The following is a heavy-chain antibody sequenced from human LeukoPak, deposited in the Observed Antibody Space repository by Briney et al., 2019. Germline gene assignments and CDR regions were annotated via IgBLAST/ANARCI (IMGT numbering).Heavy chain of an antibody. CDR3: ASITIFGVVSGWFDP. V-gene: IGHV4-59*01. J-gene: IGHJ5*02. D-gene: IGHD3-3*01. Sequence: SETLSLACTVPGGSISSYYWSWIRQPPGKGLEWIGYIYYSGSTNYNPSLKSRVTISVDTSKNQFSLKLSSVTAADTAVYYCASITIFGVVSGWFDPWGQGTLVTVSS. CDR1: GGSISSYY. CDR2: IYYSGST.